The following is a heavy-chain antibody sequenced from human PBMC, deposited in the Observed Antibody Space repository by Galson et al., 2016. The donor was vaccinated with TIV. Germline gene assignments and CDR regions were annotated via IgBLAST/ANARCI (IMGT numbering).Heavy chain of an antibody. CDR3: AREVAADGELDY. D-gene: IGHD6-13*01. V-gene: IGHV3-23*01. CDR1: GFDFGSYA. CDR2: ISARGTGP. Sequence: SLRLSCAASGFDFGSYALSWVRLVPGQGLEWISGISARGTGPDYADSVQGLFTISRDNSKNTLYLQMASLRGDDTATYSCAREVAADGELDYWGQGTLVIVS. J-gene: IGHJ4*02.